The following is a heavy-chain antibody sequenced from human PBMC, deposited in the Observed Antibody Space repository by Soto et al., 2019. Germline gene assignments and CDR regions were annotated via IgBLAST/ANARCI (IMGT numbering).Heavy chain of an antibody. D-gene: IGHD3-22*01. J-gene: IGHJ4*02. Sequence: ASVKVCCKASGYTFTGYYIHWVRQAPGQGLEWMGWIDPNSGGTNYAQKFQGRVTMTRDTSITTAYMELSRLKSDDTAMYYCARDVNYYDSGGYYCRFGYWGQGTLVTVSS. CDR2: IDPNSGGT. CDR1: GYTFTGYY. V-gene: IGHV1-2*02. CDR3: ARDVNYYDSGGYYCRFGY.